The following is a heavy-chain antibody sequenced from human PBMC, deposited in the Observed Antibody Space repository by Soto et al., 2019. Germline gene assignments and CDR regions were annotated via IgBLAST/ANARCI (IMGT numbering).Heavy chain of an antibody. CDR2: IYYSGST. D-gene: IGHD2-21*02. Sequence: SETLSLTCTVSGGSISSYYWSWIRQPPGKGLEWIGYIYYSGSTNYNPSLESRVTISVDTSKNQFSLKLSSVTAADTAVYYCATSYCGGDCYYYFDYWGQGTLVTVSS. V-gene: IGHV4-59*01. CDR3: ATSYCGGDCYYYFDY. J-gene: IGHJ4*02. CDR1: GGSISSYY.